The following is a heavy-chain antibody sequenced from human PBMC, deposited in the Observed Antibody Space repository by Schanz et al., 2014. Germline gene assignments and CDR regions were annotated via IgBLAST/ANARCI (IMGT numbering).Heavy chain of an antibody. V-gene: IGHV3-66*01. CDR1: GFTVSSDH. D-gene: IGHD2-2*01. Sequence: VQLVESGGGLVKPGGSLRLSCVVSGFTVSSDHMSWVRQAPGKGLEWVSTIYASGATYYADSVKRRFTISRDISKNTLYLHMNTLRSEDTAVYYCAKDSTHIDIVLVPTAIDYWGQGTLVTVSS. CDR2: IYASGAT. CDR3: AKDSTHIDIVLVPTAIDY. J-gene: IGHJ4*02.